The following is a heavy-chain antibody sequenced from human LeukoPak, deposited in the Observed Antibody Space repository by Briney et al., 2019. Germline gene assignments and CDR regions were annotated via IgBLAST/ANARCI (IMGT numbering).Heavy chain of an antibody. CDR2: ISYDGSNK. V-gene: IGHV3-30-3*01. D-gene: IGHD4-11*01. CDR1: GFTFSSYA. Sequence: GRYLRLSCAASGFTFSSYAMHWVRQAPGQGLEWVAVISYDGSNKYYADSVKGRFTISRDNSKNTLYLQMNSLRAEDTAVYYCARDSNQGYYFDYWGQGTLVTVSS. CDR3: ARDSNQGYYFDY. J-gene: IGHJ4*02.